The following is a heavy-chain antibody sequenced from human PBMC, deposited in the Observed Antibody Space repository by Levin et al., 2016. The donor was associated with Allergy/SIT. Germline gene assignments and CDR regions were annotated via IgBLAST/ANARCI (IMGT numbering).Heavy chain of an antibody. CDR2: INPDGSAK. CDR1: GFMFSHNY. CDR3: ARETFWRFDL. Sequence: GESLKISCAASGFMFSHNYFSWVRQAPGKGLEWVAKINPDGSAKYYLDSVEGRFTISRDNAKNSLFLQMNSLRAGETAVYYCARETFWRFDLWGRGTLVTVSS. V-gene: IGHV3-7*03. J-gene: IGHJ2*01. D-gene: IGHD3-16*01.